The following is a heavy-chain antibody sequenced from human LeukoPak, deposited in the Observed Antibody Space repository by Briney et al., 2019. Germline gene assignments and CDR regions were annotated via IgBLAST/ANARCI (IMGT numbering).Heavy chain of an antibody. J-gene: IGHJ4*02. CDR3: ATYRDTYYYDSSGYSFDY. Sequence: ASVKVSCKASGGTFSSYAISWVRQAPGQGLEWMGGIIPIFGTANYAQKFQGRVTMTEDTSTDTAYMELSSLRSEDTAVYYCATYRDTYYYDSSGYSFDYWGQGTLVTVSS. CDR1: GGTFSSYA. CDR2: IIPIFGTA. D-gene: IGHD3-22*01. V-gene: IGHV1-69*06.